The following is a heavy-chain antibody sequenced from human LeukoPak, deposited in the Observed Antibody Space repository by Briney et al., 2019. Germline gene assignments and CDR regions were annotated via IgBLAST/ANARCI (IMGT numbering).Heavy chain of an antibody. V-gene: IGHV1-8*01. CDR2: MNPNSGNT. CDR1: GYTFTSYD. D-gene: IGHD5-18*01. CDR3: ASRGYSYGYWGYYYGMDV. J-gene: IGHJ6*02. Sequence: GASVKVSCKASGYTFTSYDINWVRQATGQGLEWVGWMNPNSGNTGYAQKFQGRVTMTRNTSISTAYMELSSLRSEDTAVYYCASRGYSYGYWGYYYGMDVWGQGTTVTVSS.